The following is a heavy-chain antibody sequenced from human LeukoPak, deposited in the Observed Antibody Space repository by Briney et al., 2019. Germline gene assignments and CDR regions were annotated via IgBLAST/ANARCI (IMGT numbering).Heavy chain of an antibody. V-gene: IGHV3-23*01. J-gene: IGHJ4*02. CDR3: ARKPLPSVTLDY. CDR1: GFTFSSYA. D-gene: IGHD4-17*01. CDR2: ISGSGGST. Sequence: GGSLRLSCAASGFTFSSYAMSWVRQAPGKGLEWVPAISGSGGSTYYADSVKGRFTISRDNSKNTLYLQMNSLRAEDTAVYYCARKPLPSVTLDYWGQGTLVTVSS.